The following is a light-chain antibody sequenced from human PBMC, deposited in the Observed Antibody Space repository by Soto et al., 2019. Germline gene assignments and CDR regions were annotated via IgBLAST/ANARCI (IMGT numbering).Light chain of an antibody. Sequence: IQMTQSPSSLSASVGDRVTITCRASVGIRSDLAWYQHKPGEGPRRLIYAASSLQSGVPSRFSGSGSGTEFTLTISSLQPEDFATYYCLQHNSEPRTFGQGTRLEIK. J-gene: IGKJ5*01. CDR2: AAS. V-gene: IGKV1-17*01. CDR1: VGIRSD. CDR3: LQHNSEPRT.